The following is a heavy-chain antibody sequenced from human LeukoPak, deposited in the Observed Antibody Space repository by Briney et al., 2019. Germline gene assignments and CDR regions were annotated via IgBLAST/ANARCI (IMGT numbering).Heavy chain of an antibody. V-gene: IGHV1-18*01. CDR3: ARGYSSGWWHYYYYMDV. D-gene: IGHD6-19*01. CDR2: ISAYNGNT. CDR1: GYTFTSYG. J-gene: IGHJ6*03. Sequence: ASVKVSCKASGYTFTSYGISWVRQAPGQGLEWMGWISAYNGNTDYAQKLQGRVTMTTDTSTSTAYMELRSLRSDDTAVYYCARGYSSGWWHYYYYMDVWGKGTTVTISS.